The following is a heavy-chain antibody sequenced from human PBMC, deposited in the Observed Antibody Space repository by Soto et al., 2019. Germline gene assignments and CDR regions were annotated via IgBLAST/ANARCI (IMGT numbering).Heavy chain of an antibody. CDR3: ARDHLILPAHDFFYGSDV. Sequence: PGGSLRLSCEVSGFTFSMYSMSWVRQSPGKGLEWVAKIPQDGVDGHYADSVKGRFTISRDNGKKSLYLQLNNLRAEDTAVYYCARDHLILPAHDFFYGSDVWGRGATVTVSS. CDR2: IPQDGVDG. V-gene: IGHV3-7*03. J-gene: IGHJ6*02. CDR1: GFTFSMYS. D-gene: IGHD2-21*02.